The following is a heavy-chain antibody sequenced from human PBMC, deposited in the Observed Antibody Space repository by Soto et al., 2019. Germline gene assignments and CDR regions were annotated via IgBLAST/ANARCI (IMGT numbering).Heavy chain of an antibody. CDR1: GFVFSSHA. D-gene: IGHD2-21*02. CDR2: TSGSGATT. CDR3: AKMVGSWTGDSYFYYGLDV. J-gene: IGHJ6*02. Sequence: GGSLRLSCAASGFVFSSHAMSWVRQAPGKGPEWVSATSGSGATTYYADSVKGRFTISRDNSENTLFLEMTSLRADDTAVYYCAKMVGSWTGDSYFYYGLDVWGQGTTVTVSS. V-gene: IGHV3-23*01.